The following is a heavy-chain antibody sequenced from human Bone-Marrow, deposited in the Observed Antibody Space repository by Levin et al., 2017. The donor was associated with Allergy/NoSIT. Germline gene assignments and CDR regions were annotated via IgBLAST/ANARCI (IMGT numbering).Heavy chain of an antibody. Sequence: GGSLRLSCAASGFTLSSYWMHWVRQAPGKGLVWVAHINSDGRNIYYADSVRGRFTISRDNAKNTLYLQMNSLRAEDTAVYYCARDDTSYGMDAWGLGTTVTVYS. CDR2: INSDGRNI. D-gene: IGHD1-26*01. V-gene: IGHV3-74*01. J-gene: IGHJ6*02. CDR1: GFTLSSYW. CDR3: ARDDTSYGMDA.